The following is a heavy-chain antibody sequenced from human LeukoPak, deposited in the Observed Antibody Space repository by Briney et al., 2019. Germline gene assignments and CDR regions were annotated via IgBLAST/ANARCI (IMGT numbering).Heavy chain of an antibody. J-gene: IGHJ4*02. CDR1: GYTFTGYF. V-gene: IGHV1-2*02. Sequence: ASVKVSCKASGYTFTGYFVHWVRQAPGQGLEWVGWINPNTGGTNYAQKFQGRVTMTRDTSISTAYMELSRLRSDDTAVYYCARGPISSGTYYVNCWGQGTLVTVSS. CDR2: INPNTGGT. CDR3: ARGPISSGTYYVNC. D-gene: IGHD3-10*01.